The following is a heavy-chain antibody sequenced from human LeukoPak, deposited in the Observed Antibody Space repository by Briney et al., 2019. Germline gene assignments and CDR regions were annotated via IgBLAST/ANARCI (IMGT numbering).Heavy chain of an antibody. J-gene: IGHJ4*02. CDR2: ISGSGDNT. D-gene: IGHD2-21*01. CDR1: GFTFYDYA. Sequence: PGGSLRLSCATSGFTFYDYAMSWVRQAPGKGLEWVSGISGSGDNTYYIDSVKGRFTISRDVSTNTTFLQMNSLRVEDTAVYYCAILPILVVPGAKQNLDCWGQGALVTVSS. V-gene: IGHV3-23*01. CDR3: AILPILVVPGAKQNLDC.